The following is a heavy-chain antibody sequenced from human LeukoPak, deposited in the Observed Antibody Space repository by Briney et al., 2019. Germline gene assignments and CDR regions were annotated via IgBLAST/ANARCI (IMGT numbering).Heavy chain of an antibody. J-gene: IGHJ4*02. CDR1: GGSISSGTYY. V-gene: IGHV4-61*09. CDR2: IYSSGST. CDR3: ARDEQWLEFNY. D-gene: IGHD6-19*01. Sequence: SQTLSLTCTVSGGSISSGTYYWSWIRQPAGKGLEWIGHIYSSGSTNYNPSLKSRVTMSVDTSKNQFSLKLSSVTAADTAVYYCARDEQWLEFNYWGQGTLVTVSS.